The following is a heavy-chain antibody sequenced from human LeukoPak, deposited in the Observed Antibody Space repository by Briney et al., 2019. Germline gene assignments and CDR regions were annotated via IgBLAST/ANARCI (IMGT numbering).Heavy chain of an antibody. D-gene: IGHD5-18*01. V-gene: IGHV1-18*01. J-gene: IGHJ6*03. Sequence: GASVKVSCKASGYTFSNYGISWVRQAPGQGLEWMGWISSYNDNTNYAQKLQGRVTMTTDTSTSTAYMELRSLRSDDTAVYYCARGSHTAMVNDYYYYYYMDVWGKGTTVTVSS. CDR3: ARGSHTAMVNDYYYYYYMDV. CDR1: GYTFSNYG. CDR2: ISSYNDNT.